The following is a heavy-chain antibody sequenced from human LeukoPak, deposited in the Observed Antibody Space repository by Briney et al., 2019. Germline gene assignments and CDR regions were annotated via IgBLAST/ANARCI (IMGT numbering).Heavy chain of an antibody. J-gene: IGHJ3*02. Sequence: GGSLRLSCAASGFTFSSYSMNWVRQAPGKGLEWVSSISSSSSYIYYADSVKGRFTISRDNAKNSLYLQMNSLRAEDTAVYYCARLGGVGECNIWGQGTMVTVSS. V-gene: IGHV3-21*01. CDR3: ARLGGVGECNI. D-gene: IGHD3-10*01. CDR1: GFTFSSYS. CDR2: ISSSSSYI.